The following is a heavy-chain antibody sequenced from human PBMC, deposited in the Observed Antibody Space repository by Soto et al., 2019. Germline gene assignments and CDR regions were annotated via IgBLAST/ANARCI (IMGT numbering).Heavy chain of an antibody. D-gene: IGHD1-26*01. J-gene: IGHJ3*01. CDR1: GFTVSSYA. CDR3: AKDSVSYNGIYDAFDV. CDR2: LGGGDDI. Sequence: PGGSVRRSCEACGFTVSSYAMAWVRQDKGEGPEWVSTLGGGDDIFYADSVEGRFTISRDDSRNTLYLQMDNLRVEDTAIYFCAKDSVSYNGIYDAFDVWGQGTVVTVSS. V-gene: IGHV3-23*01.